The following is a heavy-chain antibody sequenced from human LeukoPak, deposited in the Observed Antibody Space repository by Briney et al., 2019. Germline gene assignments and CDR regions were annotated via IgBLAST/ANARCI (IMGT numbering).Heavy chain of an antibody. CDR1: RDTLSIYS. D-gene: IGHD5-18*01. Sequence: SVKVSCKASRDTLSIYSISGVRQAPGQGLEWMGGIIPIFGTSNYAQKFQGRVTITADESTSTAYTEQSSLRSEDTAVYYWARVDTAMFDHDYWGNGTLVTVSS. CDR2: IIPIFGTS. J-gene: IGHJ4*01. CDR3: ARVDTAMFDHDY. V-gene: IGHV1-69*13.